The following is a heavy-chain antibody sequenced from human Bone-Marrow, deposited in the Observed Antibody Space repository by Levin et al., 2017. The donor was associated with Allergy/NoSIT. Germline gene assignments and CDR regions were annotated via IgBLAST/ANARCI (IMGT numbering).Heavy chain of an antibody. Sequence: GESLKISCVGSGFTFENHGIHWVRQAPGKGLEWVSVLSYDGTTEYYADSVKGRLTMSRDNSKNTVYLQIQSRRLDDTAVYYCARAAGNFRHDFDSWGQGTLVTVSS. J-gene: IGHJ4*01. CDR1: GFTFENHG. CDR3: ARAAGNFRHDFDS. D-gene: IGHD1-1*01. V-gene: IGHV3-30*03. CDR2: LSYDGTTE.